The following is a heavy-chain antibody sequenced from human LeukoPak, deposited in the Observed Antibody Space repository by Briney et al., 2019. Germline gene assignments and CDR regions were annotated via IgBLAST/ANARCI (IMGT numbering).Heavy chain of an antibody. Sequence: PGESLKISCKGSGYSFTSYWIGWVRQMPGKGLEWMGIIYPGGTDTRYSPSFEGQITISADKSISTAYLQWSSLKASDTAMYYCGRFYRYYYYYMDVWGKGTTVTVSS. D-gene: IGHD2/OR15-2a*01. V-gene: IGHV5-51*01. J-gene: IGHJ6*03. CDR3: GRFYRYYYYYMDV. CDR2: IYPGGTDT. CDR1: GYSFTSYW.